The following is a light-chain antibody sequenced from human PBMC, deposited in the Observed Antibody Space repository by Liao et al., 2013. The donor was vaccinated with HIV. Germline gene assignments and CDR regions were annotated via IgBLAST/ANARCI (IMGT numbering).Light chain of an antibody. V-gene: IGLV3-21*01. CDR3: QVWDSNSDHPYV. CDR1: KLSSTY. CDR2: YDK. Sequence: SYELTQPPSVSVSPGQTASITCSGDKLSSTYACWYQQKPGQSPVLVIYYDKDRPSVIPERFSGSNSGNTATLSISRVEAGDEADYYCQVWDSNSDHPYVFGSGTKVTVL. J-gene: IGLJ1*01.